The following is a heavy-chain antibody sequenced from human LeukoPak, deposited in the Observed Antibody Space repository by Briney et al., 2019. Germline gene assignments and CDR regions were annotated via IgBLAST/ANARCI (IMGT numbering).Heavy chain of an antibody. CDR3: VRVQRGGSSGYYDS. CDR2: ITGSGGST. Sequence: GGSLRLSCSASGFTFSTYFMHWVRQAPGKGLECVSAITGSGGSTYYAYSVKGIFTISRNNDKKTLYFQMSSLRADDTADYYCVRVQRGGSSGYYDSWGQGTLVTVSS. D-gene: IGHD3-22*01. CDR1: GFTFSTYF. V-gene: IGHV3-64*05. J-gene: IGHJ4*02.